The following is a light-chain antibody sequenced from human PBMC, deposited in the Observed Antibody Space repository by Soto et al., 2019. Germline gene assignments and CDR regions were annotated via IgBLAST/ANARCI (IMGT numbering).Light chain of an antibody. V-gene: IGKV3-20*01. CDR3: QHYSGSHMYT. CDR2: GAS. CDR1: QTISSTF. J-gene: IGKJ2*01. Sequence: EVVLTQSPGTLSLSPGERATLSCRASQTISSTFLAWHQQKPGQAPRRLIYGASSRAYGISDRFGGSGSGTDFTLTISRVEPEDFAVYYCQHYSGSHMYTFGQGTKLEIK.